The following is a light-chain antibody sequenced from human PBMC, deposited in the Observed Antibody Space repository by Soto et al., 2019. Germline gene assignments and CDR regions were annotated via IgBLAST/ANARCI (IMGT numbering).Light chain of an antibody. CDR2: GAS. J-gene: IGKJ2*01. CDR3: QQYGSSPNT. V-gene: IGKV3-20*01. CDR1: QSVSSSH. Sequence: EIVLTQSPGTLSSSPGERATLSCRASQSVSSSHLAWYQQKPGQAPRLLIYGASSRATGIPDRFSGSGSGTDFTLTISRLEPEDFAVYYCQQYGSSPNTFGQGTKLEIK.